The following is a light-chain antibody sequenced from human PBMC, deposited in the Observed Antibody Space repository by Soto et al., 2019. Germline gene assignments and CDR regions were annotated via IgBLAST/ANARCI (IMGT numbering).Light chain of an antibody. J-gene: IGKJ1*01. V-gene: IGKV3-11*01. CDR2: DAS. Sequence: EIVLTQSPATLSLSPGEGATLSCRASQSVSSYLAWYQQKPGQAPRLLINDASNRATGIPARFSGSGSGTDFTLPISSLEPEDFAVYYCQQRSNWPVTFGLGTKV. CDR1: QSVSSY. CDR3: QQRSNWPVT.